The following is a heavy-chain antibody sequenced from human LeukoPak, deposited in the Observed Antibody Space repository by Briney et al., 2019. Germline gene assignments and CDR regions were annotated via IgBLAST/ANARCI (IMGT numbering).Heavy chain of an antibody. D-gene: IGHD1-1*01. J-gene: IGHJ5*02. Sequence: GGSLRLSCAASGFTFSSYWMYWVRQAPGKGLVWVSRINSDGGSTTYADSVKGRFTISRDNAKNTLYLQMNSLRVEDTAVYYCARRPSIYNWNDVRRWFDPWGQGTLVTVSS. CDR3: ARRPSIYNWNDVRRWFDP. CDR2: INSDGGST. V-gene: IGHV3-74*01. CDR1: GFTFSSYW.